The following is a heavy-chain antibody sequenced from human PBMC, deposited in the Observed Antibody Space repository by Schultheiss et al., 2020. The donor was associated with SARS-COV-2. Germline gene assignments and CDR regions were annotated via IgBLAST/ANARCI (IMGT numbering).Heavy chain of an antibody. J-gene: IGHJ4*02. CDR2: ISSSSSYT. D-gene: IGHD3-22*01. Sequence: GESLKISCAASGFTFSDYYMSWIRQAPGKGLEWVSYISSSSSYTNYADSVKGRFTISRDNAKNSLYLQMNSLRAEDTAVYYCARARDSYYDSSGYYLDYWGQGTLVTVSS. CDR1: GFTFSDYY. V-gene: IGHV3-11*06. CDR3: ARARDSYYDSSGYYLDY.